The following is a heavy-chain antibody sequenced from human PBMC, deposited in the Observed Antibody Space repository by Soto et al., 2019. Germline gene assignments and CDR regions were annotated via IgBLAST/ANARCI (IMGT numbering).Heavy chain of an antibody. CDR1: GVSVSSNSAA. J-gene: IGHJ6*02. Sequence: SQTLSLTCAISGVSVSSNSAAWNWIRQSPSRGLEWLGRTYYRSKWYNDYAVSVKSRITINPDTSKNQFSLQLNSVTPEDTAVYYCARDPAAAGTRDYYYGMDVWGQGTTVTVSS. D-gene: IGHD6-13*01. V-gene: IGHV6-1*01. CDR3: ARDPAAAGTRDYYYGMDV. CDR2: TYYRSKWYN.